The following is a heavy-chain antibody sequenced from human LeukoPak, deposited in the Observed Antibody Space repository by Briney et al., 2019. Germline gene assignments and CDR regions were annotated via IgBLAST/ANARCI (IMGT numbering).Heavy chain of an antibody. CDR3: ARGDYYDGGGRNWFDP. Sequence: SETLSLTCTVSGGSMSSYYWSFIRQPAGKGLEWIGRIHTSGTNYYNPSLKSRVTLSVDTSRNQFSLRLTSVTAADTAVYYCARGDYYDGGGRNWFDPWGQGTLVTVSS. CDR1: GGSMSSYY. D-gene: IGHD3-16*01. CDR2: IHTSGTN. V-gene: IGHV4-4*07. J-gene: IGHJ5*02.